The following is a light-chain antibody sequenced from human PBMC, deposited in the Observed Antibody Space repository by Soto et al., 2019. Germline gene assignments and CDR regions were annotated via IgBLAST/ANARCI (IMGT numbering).Light chain of an antibody. CDR3: QQYGSSPYT. CDR2: GAS. V-gene: IGKV3-20*01. Sequence: EIVLTQSPGTLSSSPGERTTLSCRASQSVCSSYLAWYQQKPGQAPRLLIYGASSRATGIPDRFSGSGSGTDFILTISRLEPEDFAVYYCQQYGSSPYTFGQGTKLEIK. CDR1: QSVCSSY. J-gene: IGKJ2*01.